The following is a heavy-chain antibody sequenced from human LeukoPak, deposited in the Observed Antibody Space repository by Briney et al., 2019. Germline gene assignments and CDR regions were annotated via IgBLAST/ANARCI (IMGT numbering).Heavy chain of an antibody. CDR2: IYYSGST. D-gene: IGHD5-18*01. CDR1: GGSISSYY. Sequence: SETLSLTCTVSGGSISSYYWSWIRRPPGKGLEWIGYIYYSGSTNYNPSLKSRVTIPVDTSKNQFSLKLSSVTAADTAVYYCARDVGGIQLLWGQGTLVTVSS. CDR3: ARDVGGIQLL. V-gene: IGHV4-59*01. J-gene: IGHJ4*02.